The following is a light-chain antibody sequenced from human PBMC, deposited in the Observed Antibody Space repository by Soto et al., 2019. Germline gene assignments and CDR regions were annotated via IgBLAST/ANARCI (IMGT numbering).Light chain of an antibody. V-gene: IGKV1-39*01. J-gene: IGKJ3*01. CDR1: QRNSNY. CDR3: QQSYTYLFT. CDR2: AAS. Sequence: DIQMTQSPSSLSASVGDRVTITCRASQRNSNYLNWYPQKPGKPPKLLIYAASSLQSGVPSRFSGSGAGTDFTLTIRRLQHGDFATYSCQQSYTYLFTFGPGTNVDI.